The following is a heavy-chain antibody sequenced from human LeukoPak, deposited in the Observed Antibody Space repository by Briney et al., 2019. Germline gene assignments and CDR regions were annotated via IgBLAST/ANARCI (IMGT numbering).Heavy chain of an antibody. V-gene: IGHV3-21*06. CDR2: ISSDSSYI. CDR1: GFTFNTYS. Sequence: GGSLRLSCAVSGFTFNTYSMNWVRQAPGKGLEWVSSISSDSSYIYYADSVRGRFTISRDNAKNSLYLQMNSLRAEDTAVYYCTRSTVVAGTRFFQHWGQGTLVTVSS. J-gene: IGHJ1*01. CDR3: TRSTVVAGTRFFQH. D-gene: IGHD6-19*01.